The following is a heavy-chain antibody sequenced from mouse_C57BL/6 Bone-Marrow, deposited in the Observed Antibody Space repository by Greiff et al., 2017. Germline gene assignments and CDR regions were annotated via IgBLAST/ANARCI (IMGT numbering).Heavy chain of an antibody. D-gene: IGHD2-5*01. CDR1: GYTFTDYY. CDR3: ARWGSNYGFAY. V-gene: IGHV1-19*01. J-gene: IGHJ3*01. Sequence: VQLQQSGPVLVNPGASVKMSCKASGYTFTDYYMNWVKQSPGKSLEWIGVINPFNGGTSYNQKFKGKATLTVDKSTSTAYMELSSLTSADSAVYDCARWGSNYGFAYWGQGTLVTVSA. CDR2: INPFNGGT.